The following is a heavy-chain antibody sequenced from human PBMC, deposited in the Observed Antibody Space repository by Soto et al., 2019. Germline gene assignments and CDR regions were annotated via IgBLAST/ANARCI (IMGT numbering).Heavy chain of an antibody. CDR1: GFTFSSYW. CDR3: ARVREYSYGSLYYFDY. CDR2: INSDGSST. Sequence: EVQLVESGGGLVQPGGSLRLSCAASGFTFSSYWMHWVRQAPGKGLVWASRINSDGSSTGYADSVKGRFTISRDNAKNTLYLQMNSLRAEDTSVYYCARVREYSYGSLYYFDYCGQGTLVTVSS. V-gene: IGHV3-74*01. J-gene: IGHJ4*02. D-gene: IGHD5-18*01.